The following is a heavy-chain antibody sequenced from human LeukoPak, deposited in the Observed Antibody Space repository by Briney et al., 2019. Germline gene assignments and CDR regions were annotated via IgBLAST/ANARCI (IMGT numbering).Heavy chain of an antibody. J-gene: IGHJ4*02. V-gene: IGHV3-23*01. CDR1: GYSFSGYA. Sequence: PGGSLRLSCGGSGYSFSGYAINWVRQTPGKGLEWLSAISNDGSYIFYTDSVKGRFTTSRDNSRNTVYLQMNGLRVEDTAVYYCATAMGSSASTAYFAYWGQGTLVTVSS. D-gene: IGHD6-6*01. CDR2: ISNDGSYI. CDR3: ATAMGSSASTAYFAY.